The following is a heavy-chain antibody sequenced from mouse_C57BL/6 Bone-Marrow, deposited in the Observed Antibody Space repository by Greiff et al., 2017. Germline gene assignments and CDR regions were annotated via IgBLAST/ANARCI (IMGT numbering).Heavy chain of an antibody. CDR3: ARLEFDGSGGDWYFDV. CDR2: IYPRDGST. D-gene: IGHD1-1*01. CDR1: GYTFTSYD. V-gene: IGHV1-85*01. J-gene: IGHJ1*03. Sequence: VQLQQSGPELVKPGASVKLSCKASGYTFTSYDINWVKQRPGQGLEWIGWIYPRDGSTKYNEKFKGKATLTVDTSSSTAYMELHRLTSEDSAVYFCARLEFDGSGGDWYFDVWGTGTTVTVSS.